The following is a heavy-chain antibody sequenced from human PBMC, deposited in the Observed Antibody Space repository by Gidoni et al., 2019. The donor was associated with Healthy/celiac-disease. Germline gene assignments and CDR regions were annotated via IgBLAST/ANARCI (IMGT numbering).Heavy chain of an antibody. D-gene: IGHD6-19*01. V-gene: IGHV3-23*01. CDR3: AKDRLHPGYSSGWAPELSRLDTGY. CDR1: GFTFSSYA. Sequence: EVQLLESGGGLVQPGGSLRLSCAASGFTFSSYAMSWVRQAPGKGLAWVPAFSGSGGSTYSADSVKGRFTISRDNSKNTLYLQMNSLRAEDTAVYYCAKDRLHPGYSSGWAPELSRLDTGYWGQGTLVTVSS. J-gene: IGHJ4*02. CDR2: FSGSGGST.